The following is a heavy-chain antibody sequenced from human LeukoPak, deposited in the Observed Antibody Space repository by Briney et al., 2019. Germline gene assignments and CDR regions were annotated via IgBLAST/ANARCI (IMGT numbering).Heavy chain of an antibody. D-gene: IGHD6-19*01. J-gene: IGHJ4*02. CDR3: ARDQASVAGSADY. Sequence: PGGSLRLSCAASGFSFSSYSMNWVRQAPGKGLEWVSSISSSSSYTYYADSVKGRFTISRDNPKNSLYLQMNSLRAEDTGIYYCARDQASVAGSADYWGQGTLVTVSS. CDR2: ISSSSSYT. V-gene: IGHV3-21*01. CDR1: GFSFSSYS.